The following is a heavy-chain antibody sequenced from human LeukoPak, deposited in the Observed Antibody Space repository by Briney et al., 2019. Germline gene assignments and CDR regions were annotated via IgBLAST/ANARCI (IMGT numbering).Heavy chain of an antibody. Sequence: PSETLSLTCTVSGGSISDYYWSWIRQPPGKGLEWIGYIYYTGTTYYNPSLKSRVSISVDTSKSQFSLKLSSVTAADTAVYYCARGYTSGYGGNWFDPWGQGTLVTVSS. V-gene: IGHV4-59*12. D-gene: IGHD5-12*01. CDR2: IYYTGTT. CDR1: GGSISDYY. CDR3: ARGYTSGYGGNWFDP. J-gene: IGHJ5*02.